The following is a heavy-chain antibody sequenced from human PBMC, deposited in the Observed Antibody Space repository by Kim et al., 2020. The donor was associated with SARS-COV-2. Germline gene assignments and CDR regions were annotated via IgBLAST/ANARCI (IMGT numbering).Heavy chain of an antibody. CDR1: GFSVSSNY. D-gene: IGHD6-13*01. CDR2: MYSGGRP. J-gene: IGHJ6*02. CDR3: TRDGGGRGSSDYYYYGMDG. V-gene: IGHV3-53*05. Sequence: GGSLRLSCVPSGFSVSSNYMSWVRQAPGNGLEWLVVMYSGGRPNYPASVKGRFTIPRDTSKNTLYLKMNSLRTEDSAVYYCTRDGGGRGSSDYYYYGMDGWGQGTTVPASS.